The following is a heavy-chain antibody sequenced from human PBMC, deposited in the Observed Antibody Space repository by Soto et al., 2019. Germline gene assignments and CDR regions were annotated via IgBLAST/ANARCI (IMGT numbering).Heavy chain of an antibody. CDR2: ISWNSGSI. CDR3: AKSGGTMILVFPDY. CDR1: GFTFDDYA. V-gene: IGHV3-9*01. D-gene: IGHD3-22*01. J-gene: IGHJ4*02. Sequence: EVQLVESGGGLVQPGRSLRLSCAASGFTFDDYAMHWVRQAPGKGLEWVSGISWNSGSIGYAKSVKGRFTISRDNAKNSLYLQMNSLRAEDTALYYCAKSGGTMILVFPDYWGQGTLVTVSS.